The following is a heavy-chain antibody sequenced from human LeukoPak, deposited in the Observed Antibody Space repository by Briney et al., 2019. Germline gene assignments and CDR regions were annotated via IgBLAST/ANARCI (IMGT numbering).Heavy chain of an antibody. D-gene: IGHD1-26*01. CDR1: GYIFRNCA. CDR2: TSHDGSFK. V-gene: IGHV3-30*04. J-gene: IGHJ3*02. Sequence: GGSLRLLCAASGYIFRNCAIHWVRQARGKGLEFVAITSHDGSFKSYGDSVKGRFTISRDNSKNTVFLQMNSLRAEDTAVYYCAKELEWELHAFDIWGQGAMVTVSS. CDR3: AKELEWELHAFDI.